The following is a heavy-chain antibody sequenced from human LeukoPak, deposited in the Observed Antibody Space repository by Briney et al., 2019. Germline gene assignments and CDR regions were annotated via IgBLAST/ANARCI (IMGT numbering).Heavy chain of an antibody. D-gene: IGHD3-10*01. V-gene: IGHV3-74*03. Sequence: PGGSLRFSCTASGFTFSTYWINWVRQSPGKGLVWVALINGDGSTTTHADSVKGRFTISRDNAKNTAYLQMNRLREEDTAVYFCARDYAGSPDYWGQGTLVTVSA. J-gene: IGHJ4*02. CDR3: ARDYAGSPDY. CDR2: INGDGSTT. CDR1: GFTFSTYW.